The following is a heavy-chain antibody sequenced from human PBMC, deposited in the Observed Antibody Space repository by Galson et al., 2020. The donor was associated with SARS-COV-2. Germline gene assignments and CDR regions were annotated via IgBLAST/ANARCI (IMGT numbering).Heavy chain of an antibody. CDR1: GFTFSSYG. CDR3: ATPKRPRGEHETPCDY. V-gene: IGHV3-30*03. Sequence: GESLKISCAASGFTFSSYGMHWVRQAPGKGLEWVAVISYDGSNKYYADSVKGRFTISRDNSKNTLYLQMNSLRAEDTAVYYCATPKRPRGEHETPCDYWGQGTLVTVSS. J-gene: IGHJ4*02. D-gene: IGHD3-16*01. CDR2: ISYDGSNK.